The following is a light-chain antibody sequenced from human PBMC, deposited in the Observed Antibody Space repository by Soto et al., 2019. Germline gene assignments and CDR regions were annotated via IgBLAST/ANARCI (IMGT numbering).Light chain of an antibody. Sequence: DIQMTQSPSTLSASVGDRVTITCRASQSISRCLAWYQQKPGKAPQLLIDKASTLEGGVPSRFSGSGSRTDFTLTISSLQPEDYATCYCDQFHSFPITFGQGTRLAMK. CDR1: QSISRC. CDR3: DQFHSFPIT. J-gene: IGKJ5*01. V-gene: IGKV1-5*03. CDR2: KAS.